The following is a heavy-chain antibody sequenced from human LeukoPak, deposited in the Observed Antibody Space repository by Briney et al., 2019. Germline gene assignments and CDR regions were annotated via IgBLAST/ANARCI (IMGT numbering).Heavy chain of an antibody. CDR3: ASWYYGCSGGSCYPY. Sequence: SETLSLTCAVYGGSFSGYYWSWIRQPPGKGLEWIGEINHSGSTNYNPSLKSRVTISVDTSKNQFSLKLSSVTAADTAVYYCASWYYGCSGGSCYPYWGQGTLVTVSS. D-gene: IGHD2-15*01. J-gene: IGHJ4*02. CDR2: INHSGST. CDR1: GGSFSGYY. V-gene: IGHV4-34*01.